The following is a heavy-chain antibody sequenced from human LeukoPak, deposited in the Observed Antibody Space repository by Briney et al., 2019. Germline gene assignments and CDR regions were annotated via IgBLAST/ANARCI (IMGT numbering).Heavy chain of an antibody. CDR1: GFTFSAYA. J-gene: IGHJ6*03. CDR2: IWYNGGNE. V-gene: IGHV3-33*01. Sequence: GSLRLSCAASGFTFSAYAMHWVRQAPGKGLEWVALIWYNGGNEYYVDSVKGRFTVSRDNSKSILYLQMNSLRAEDTAVYYCAMAGYSTSSLYYYYIDVWGKGTTVTVSS. CDR3: AMAGYSTSSLYYYYIDV. D-gene: IGHD6-6*01.